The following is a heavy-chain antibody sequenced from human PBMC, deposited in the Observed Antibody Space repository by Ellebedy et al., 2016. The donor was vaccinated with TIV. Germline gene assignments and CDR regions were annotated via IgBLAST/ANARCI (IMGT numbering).Heavy chain of an antibody. J-gene: IGHJ5*02. D-gene: IGHD6-19*01. V-gene: IGHV1-18*01. Sequence: AASVKVSCKASGYTFTSYGISWVRQAPGQGLEWMGWISAYNGNTNYAQKLQGRVTMTTDTSTSTAYMELSSLRSEDTAVYYCARARRDSSGWHNWFDPWGQGTLVTVSS. CDR3: ARARRDSSGWHNWFDP. CDR1: GYTFTSYG. CDR2: ISAYNGNT.